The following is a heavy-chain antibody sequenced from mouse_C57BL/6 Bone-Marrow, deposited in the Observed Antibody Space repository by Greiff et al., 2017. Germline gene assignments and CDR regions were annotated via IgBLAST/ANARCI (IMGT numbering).Heavy chain of an antibody. D-gene: IGHD4-1*01. Sequence: EVKLMESGEGLVKPGGSLKLSCAASGFTFSSYAMSWVRQTPEKRLEWVAYISSGGDYIYYADTVKGRFTISRDNARNTLYLQMSSLKSEDTAMYYGTREGDWDVDAYWGQGTLVTVSA. CDR1: GFTFSSYA. CDR2: ISSGGDYI. J-gene: IGHJ3*01. V-gene: IGHV5-9-1*02. CDR3: TREGDWDVDAY.